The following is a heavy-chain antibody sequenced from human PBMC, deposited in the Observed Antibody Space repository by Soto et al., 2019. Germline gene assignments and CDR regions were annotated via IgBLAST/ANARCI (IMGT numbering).Heavy chain of an antibody. CDR2: ISGSGGST. CDR3: AKDGGWYSNGWYPEGAFDT. D-gene: IGHD6-19*01. Sequence: GGSLRLSCEASGFPFSSYAMSWVRQAPGKGLEWVSAISGSGGSTYYADSVKGRFTISRDNSKNTLYLQMNSLRAEDTAVYYCAKDGGWYSNGWYPEGAFDTWGQGTMVTVSS. V-gene: IGHV3-23*01. J-gene: IGHJ3*02. CDR1: GFPFSSYA.